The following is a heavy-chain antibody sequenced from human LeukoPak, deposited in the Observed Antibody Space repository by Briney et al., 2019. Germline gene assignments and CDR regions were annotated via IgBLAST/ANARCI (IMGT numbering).Heavy chain of an antibody. Sequence: GGSLRLSCAASGFAFSSYQMNWVRQAPGKGLEWVAVVSYDGSSKYYADSVKGRFTISRDDSKNTLYMQMNSLTTEDTALYFCARDDGGKYSSGWMSNWFDPWGQGTLVIVSS. CDR2: VSYDGSSK. CDR1: GFAFSSYQ. J-gene: IGHJ5*02. CDR3: ARDDGGKYSSGWMSNWFDP. D-gene: IGHD6-19*01. V-gene: IGHV3-30-3*01.